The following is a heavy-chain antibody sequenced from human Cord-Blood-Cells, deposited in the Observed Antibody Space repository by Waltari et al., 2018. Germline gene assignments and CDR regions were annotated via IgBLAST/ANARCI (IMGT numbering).Heavy chain of an antibody. CDR1: GYSISSGYY. D-gene: IGHD6-13*01. CDR3: AGVLGYSTDAFDI. Sequence: QVQLQESGPGLVKPSETLSLTCAVSGYSISSGYYWGWIRQPPGKGLEWIGGIYHSGNNYYHPSLKSRVTISVDTAKNQCSLKLSSVTAADTAVYYCAGVLGYSTDAFDIWGQGTMVTVSS. CDR2: IYHSGNN. V-gene: IGHV4-38-2*01. J-gene: IGHJ3*02.